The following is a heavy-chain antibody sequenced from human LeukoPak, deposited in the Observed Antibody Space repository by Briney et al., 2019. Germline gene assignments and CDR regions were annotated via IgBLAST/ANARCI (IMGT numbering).Heavy chain of an antibody. Sequence: GGSLRLSCVASGFTFTNLAMHWVRQAPGKGLEWVAVISYEGSSKHYADSVKGRFTISRDNSKSTLYLQMDSLRDEDTAIYYCASPKSGDAILPDHWGQGTLVTVSS. V-gene: IGHV3-30*04. D-gene: IGHD1-26*01. CDR1: GFTFTNLA. J-gene: IGHJ5*02. CDR2: ISYEGSSK. CDR3: ASPKSGDAILPDH.